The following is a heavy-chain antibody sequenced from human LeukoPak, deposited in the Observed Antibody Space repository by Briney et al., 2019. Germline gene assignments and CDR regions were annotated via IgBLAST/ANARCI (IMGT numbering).Heavy chain of an antibody. V-gene: IGHV5-51*01. Sequence: PGESLKISCKGSGYTFTDYWIAWVRQMPGQGLEWMGIIYPADSDTRYSPPFQGQVTFSADKSINTAYLQWSSLRASDTAIYYCARQCCRGASPGFDPWGQGTLVTVSS. D-gene: IGHD3-10*01. J-gene: IGHJ5*02. CDR3: ARQCCRGASPGFDP. CDR1: GYTFTDYW. CDR2: IYPADSDT.